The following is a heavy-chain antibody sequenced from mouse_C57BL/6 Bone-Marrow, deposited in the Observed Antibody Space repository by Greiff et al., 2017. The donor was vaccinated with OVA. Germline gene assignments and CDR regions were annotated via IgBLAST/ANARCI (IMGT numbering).Heavy chain of an antibody. CDR1: GFTFTDYY. V-gene: IGHV7-3*01. Sequence: EVQLVESGGGLVQPGGSLSLSCAASGFTFTDYYMSWVRQPPGKALEWLGFIRHKANGYTTEYSASVKGRFTISRDNSQSILYLQMNALGSEDSATYYCASYYGNYWGQGTTLTVSS. D-gene: IGHD2-1*01. CDR2: IRHKANGYTT. CDR3: ASYYGNY. J-gene: IGHJ2*01.